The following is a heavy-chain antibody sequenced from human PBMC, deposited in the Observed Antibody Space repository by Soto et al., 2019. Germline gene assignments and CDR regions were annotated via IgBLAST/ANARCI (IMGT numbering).Heavy chain of an antibody. Sequence: GASVKVSCKASGYTFTRSGISWVRQAPGQGLEWMGWISTYNGDTNYAQTLQGRVTMTTDTSTSTVHMEVRSLRSDDTAVYYCAREGVAPYYYSGMDVWAQGTPITVSS. CDR3: AREGVAPYYYSGMDV. D-gene: IGHD5-12*01. CDR1: GYTFTRSG. J-gene: IGHJ6*02. V-gene: IGHV1-18*01. CDR2: ISTYNGDT.